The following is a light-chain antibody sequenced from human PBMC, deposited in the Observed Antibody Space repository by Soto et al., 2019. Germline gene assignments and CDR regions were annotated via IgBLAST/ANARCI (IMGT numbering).Light chain of an antibody. V-gene: IGKV3D-11*02. CDR1: QSINTY. J-gene: IGKJ5*01. CDR3: QQRRSWQVT. Sequence: ENVLTQSPATLSLSPGDGATLSCRASQSINTYLAWYQQKPGQAPRIIIYDASKRATGIPARFSGSGSGTNCTLTISSLEPEDFAVYYCQQRRSWQVTLGQGTRLEIK. CDR2: DAS.